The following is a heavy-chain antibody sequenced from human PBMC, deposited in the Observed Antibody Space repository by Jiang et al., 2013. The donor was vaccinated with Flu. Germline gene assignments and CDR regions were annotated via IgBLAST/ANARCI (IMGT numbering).Heavy chain of an antibody. CDR3: ARGIGATPEY. CDR2: INHSGST. D-gene: IGHD3-16*01. Sequence: LLKPSETLSLTCAVYGGSFSGYYWSWIRQPPGKGLEWIGQINHSGSTIYDPSLKSRVTISVDTSKNQFSLKLSSVTAADTAVYYCARGIGATPEYWGQGTLVTVSS. V-gene: IGHV4-34*01. J-gene: IGHJ4*02. CDR1: GGSFSGYY.